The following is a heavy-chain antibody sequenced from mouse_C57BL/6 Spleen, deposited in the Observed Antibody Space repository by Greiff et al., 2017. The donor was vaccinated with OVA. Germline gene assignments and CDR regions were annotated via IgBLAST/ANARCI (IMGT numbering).Heavy chain of an antibody. CDR2: ISDGGSYT. Sequence: EVQRVESGGGLVKPGGSLKLSCAASGFTFSSYAMSWVRQTPEKRLEWVATISDGGSYTYYPDNVKGRFTISRDNAKNNLYLQMSHLKSEDTAMYYCARDEDYDYGWFAYWGQGTLVTVSA. J-gene: IGHJ3*01. CDR1: GFTFSSYA. V-gene: IGHV5-4*01. CDR3: ARDEDYDYGWFAY. D-gene: IGHD2-4*01.